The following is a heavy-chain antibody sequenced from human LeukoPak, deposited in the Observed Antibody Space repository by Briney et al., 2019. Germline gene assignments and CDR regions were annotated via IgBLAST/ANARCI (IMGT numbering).Heavy chain of an antibody. V-gene: IGHV4-59*01. CDR2: IYYSGST. CDR3: ARIGEYYYDSSGYYYWYFDL. Sequence: SETLSLTCTVSGGSISSYYWSWIRQPPGKGLEWIGYIYYSGSTNYNPFLKSRVTISVDTSKNQFSLKLSSVTAADTAVYYCARIGEYYYDSSGYYYWYFDLWGRGTLVTVSS. J-gene: IGHJ2*01. D-gene: IGHD3-22*01. CDR1: GGSISSYY.